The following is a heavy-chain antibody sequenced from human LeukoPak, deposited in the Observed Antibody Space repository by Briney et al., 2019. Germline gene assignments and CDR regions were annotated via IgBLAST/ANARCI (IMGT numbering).Heavy chain of an antibody. D-gene: IGHD3-22*01. J-gene: IGHJ4*02. CDR2: ISGSGGST. V-gene: IGHV3-23*01. CDR3: AKATYYYDSSGYYFDY. CDR1: GFTFSSDA. Sequence: GGSLRLSCAASGFTFSSDALSWVRQAPGQGLEWVSTISGSGGSTYYADSVKGRFTISRDNSKDTLYLQMNSLRAEDTAVYYCAKATYYYDSSGYYFDYWGQGTLVTVSS.